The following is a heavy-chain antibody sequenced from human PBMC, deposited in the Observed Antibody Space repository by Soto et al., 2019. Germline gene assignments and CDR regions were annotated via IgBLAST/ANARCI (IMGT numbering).Heavy chain of an antibody. CDR3: ARSYPNTIFGVVTSRGLDV. CDR2: IYYTGST. Sequence: KPSETLSLTCIVSGGSISSNYWSWIRQPPGKGLEWIGYIYYTGSTNFNPSLKNRVIISVDTSKNQFSLKLSSVTAADTAVYYCARSYPNTIFGVVTSRGLDVWGQGTTVTVSS. D-gene: IGHD3-3*01. CDR1: GGSISSNY. V-gene: IGHV4-59*01. J-gene: IGHJ6*02.